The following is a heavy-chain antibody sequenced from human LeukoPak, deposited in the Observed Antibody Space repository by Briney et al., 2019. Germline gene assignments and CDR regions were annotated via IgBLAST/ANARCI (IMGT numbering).Heavy chain of an antibody. Sequence: SEALSLTCAVYGGSFSGYYWSWIRQPPGKGLEWIGEINHSGSTNYNPSLKSRVTISVDTSRNQFSLKLSSVTAADTAVYYCARGRLEEVAAAGEKSNDYWGQGTLVTVSS. V-gene: IGHV4-34*01. J-gene: IGHJ4*02. CDR3: ARGRLEEVAAAGEKSNDY. D-gene: IGHD6-13*01. CDR2: INHSGST. CDR1: GGSFSGYY.